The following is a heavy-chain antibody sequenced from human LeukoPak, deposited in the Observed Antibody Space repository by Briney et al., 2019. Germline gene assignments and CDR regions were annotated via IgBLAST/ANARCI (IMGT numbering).Heavy chain of an antibody. CDR3: ARVRGYDFWSDQGAFDI. Sequence: QSGGSLRLSCAASGFTFSSYAMSWVRQAPGKGLEWVSAISGSGGSTYYADSVKGRFTISRDNSKNTLYLQMNSLRAEDTAVYYCARVRGYDFWSDQGAFDIWGQGTMVTVSS. J-gene: IGHJ3*02. D-gene: IGHD3-3*01. CDR1: GFTFSSYA. CDR2: ISGSGGST. V-gene: IGHV3-23*01.